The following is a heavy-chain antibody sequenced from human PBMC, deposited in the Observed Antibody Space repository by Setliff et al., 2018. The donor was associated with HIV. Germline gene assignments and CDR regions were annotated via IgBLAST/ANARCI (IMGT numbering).Heavy chain of an antibody. D-gene: IGHD2-15*01. V-gene: IGHV4-4*09. Sequence: SETLSLTCAVSGDSIGTYSWTWIRQPPGKRLEWIGYTHTTGNTNYNPSLKSRVTISLDTSRNQFSLKLGSVTAADTAMYYCAREHCSGGSCNGFDIWGQGTMVTVSS. CDR3: AREHCSGGSCNGFDI. CDR1: GDSIGTYS. J-gene: IGHJ3*02. CDR2: THTTGNT.